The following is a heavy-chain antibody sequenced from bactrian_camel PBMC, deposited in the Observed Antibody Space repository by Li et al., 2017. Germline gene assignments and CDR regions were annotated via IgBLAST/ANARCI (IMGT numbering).Heavy chain of an antibody. CDR3: AAGTRIIVGDYCDGITT. V-gene: IGHV3S1*01. J-gene: IGHJ6*01. CDR2: IYTGGDRT. D-gene: IGHD3*01. Sequence: QVQLVESGGGSVQAGGSLRLSCAASGATYSSYCMAWFRQAPGKEREGVAAIYTGGDRTYFADSVKGRFTISQDSAKNTATLQMDSLNVDDTAMYYCAAGTRIIVGDYCDGITTWGQGTQVTVS. CDR1: GATYSSYC.